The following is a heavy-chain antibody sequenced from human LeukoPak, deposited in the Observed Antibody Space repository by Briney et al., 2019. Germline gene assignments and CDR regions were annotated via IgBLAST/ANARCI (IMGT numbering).Heavy chain of an antibody. J-gene: IGHJ4*02. Sequence: GGSLRLSCAASGFTFSSYAMSWVRQAPGKGLEWVSAISGSGGSTYYADSVKGRFTISRDNSKNTLYLQMNSLRAEDTAVYYCAKPPVGYCSGGSCLYFDNWGQGTLVTVSS. CDR3: AKPPVGYCSGGSCLYFDN. CDR2: ISGSGGST. D-gene: IGHD2-15*01. V-gene: IGHV3-23*01. CDR1: GFTFSSYA.